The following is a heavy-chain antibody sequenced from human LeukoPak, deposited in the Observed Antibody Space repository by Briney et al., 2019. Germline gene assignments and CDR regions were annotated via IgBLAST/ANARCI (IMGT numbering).Heavy chain of an antibody. CDR1: GYTFTSYG. CDR2: ISAYNGNT. J-gene: IGHJ6*03. Sequence: RASVKVSCKASGYTFTSYGISWVRQAPGQGLEWMGWISAYNGNTNYAQKLQGRVTMTTDTSTSTAYMELRSLRSDDTAVYYCARVPDVLLWFGESNNYYMDVWGKGTTVTVSS. V-gene: IGHV1-18*01. CDR3: ARVPDVLLWFGESNNYYMDV. D-gene: IGHD3-10*01.